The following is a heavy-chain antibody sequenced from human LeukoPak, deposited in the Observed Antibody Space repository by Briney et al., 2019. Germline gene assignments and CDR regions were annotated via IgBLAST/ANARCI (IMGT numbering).Heavy chain of an antibody. CDR1: GFTFNSYA. CDR3: AKPLYPNYDYVWGSYRSPFDY. J-gene: IGHJ4*02. V-gene: IGHV3-23*01. D-gene: IGHD3-16*02. Sequence: GASLRLSCAASGFTFNSYAMTWVRQAPGKGLEWLSAISGTGGSTFYADSVKGRFTISRDNSKDTLYLQMNSLRAEDTAVYYCAKPLYPNYDYVWGSYRSPFDYWGQGILVTVSS. CDR2: ISGTGGST.